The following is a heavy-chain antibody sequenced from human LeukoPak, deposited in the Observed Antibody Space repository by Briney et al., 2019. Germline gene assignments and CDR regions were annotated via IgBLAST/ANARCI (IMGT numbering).Heavy chain of an antibody. CDR2: INHSGST. Sequence: PSETLSLTCAVYGGSFSGYYWSWIRQPPGKGLEWIGEINHSGSTNYNPSLKSRVTISVDTRKNQFSLKLSSVTAADTAVYYCARGPGGYCSSTSCRVGFDPWGQGTLVTVSS. CDR3: ARGPGGYCSSTSCRVGFDP. CDR1: GGSFSGYY. V-gene: IGHV4-34*01. D-gene: IGHD2-2*01. J-gene: IGHJ5*02.